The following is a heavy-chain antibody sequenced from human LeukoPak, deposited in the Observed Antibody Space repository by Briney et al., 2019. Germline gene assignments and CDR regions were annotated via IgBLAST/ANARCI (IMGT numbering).Heavy chain of an antibody. CDR2: ISYDGSNK. J-gene: IGHJ6*03. V-gene: IGHV3-30-3*01. D-gene: IGHD6-13*01. Sequence: GRSLRLSCAASGFTFSSYAMHWVRQAPGKGLEWVAVISYDGSNKYYADSVKGRFTISRDSSKNTLYLQMNSLRAEDTAVYYCARDMGSTPLMDVWGKGTTVAVSS. CDR3: ARDMGSTPLMDV. CDR1: GFTFSSYA.